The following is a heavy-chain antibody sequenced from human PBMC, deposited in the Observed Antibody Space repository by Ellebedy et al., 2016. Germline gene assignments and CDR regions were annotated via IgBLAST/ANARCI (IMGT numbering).Heavy chain of an antibody. J-gene: IGHJ4*02. V-gene: IGHV3-9*01. CDR2: ISWNSGII. Sequence: SLKISXAASGFTFDDYAMHWVRQPPGKGLEWVSGISWNSGIIAYADSVKGRLTISRDNAKNSLYLQMNSLRAEDTAVYYCARVGSYGGNSFDYWGQGTLVTVSS. CDR3: ARVGSYGGNSFDY. D-gene: IGHD4-23*01. CDR1: GFTFDDYA.